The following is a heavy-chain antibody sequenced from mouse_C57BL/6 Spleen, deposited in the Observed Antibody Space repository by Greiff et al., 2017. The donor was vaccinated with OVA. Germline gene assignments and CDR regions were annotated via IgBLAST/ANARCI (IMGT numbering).Heavy chain of an antibody. CDR2: INPRGGYT. CDR3: ARAREYDDYYAMDY. J-gene: IGHJ4*01. Sequence: VQLQQSGAELARPGASVKLSCKASGYTFTSYSMHWVKQRPGQGLEWIGYINPRGGYTKYNQKFKDKATLTADKSSSTAYMQLSSRTSDDSAAYYCARAREYDDYYAMDYWGQGTSVTVSS. V-gene: IGHV1-4*01. CDR1: GYTFTSYS. D-gene: IGHD2-14*01.